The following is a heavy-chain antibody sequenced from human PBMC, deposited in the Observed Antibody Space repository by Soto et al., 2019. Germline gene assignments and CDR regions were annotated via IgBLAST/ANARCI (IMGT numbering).Heavy chain of an antibody. CDR1: GFTFDDYA. D-gene: IGHD2-21*02. CDR3: AKDIAEGGDIAGALFDY. J-gene: IGHJ4*02. CDR2: ISWNSGSI. V-gene: IGHV3-9*01. Sequence: GGSLRLSCAASGFTFDDYAMHWVRQAPGKGLEWVSGISWNSGSIGYADSVKGRFTISRDNAKNSLYLQMNSLRAEDTALYYCAKDIAEGGDIAGALFDYWGQGTLVTVSS.